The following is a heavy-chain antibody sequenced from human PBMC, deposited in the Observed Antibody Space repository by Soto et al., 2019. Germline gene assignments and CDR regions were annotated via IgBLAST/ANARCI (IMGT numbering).Heavy chain of an antibody. J-gene: IGHJ6*02. CDR2: INHSGST. D-gene: IGHD6-13*01. CDR1: GGSFSGYY. CDR3: ARGPGIAAAGTQACMDV. V-gene: IGHV4-34*01. Sequence: QVQLQQWGAGLLKPSETLSLTCAVYGGSFSGYYWSWIRQPPGKGLEWIGEINHSGSTNYNPSLKSRVTQSVDTSKNQFSLKLSSVTAAETAVYYCARGPGIAAAGTQACMDVWGQGTTVTVSS.